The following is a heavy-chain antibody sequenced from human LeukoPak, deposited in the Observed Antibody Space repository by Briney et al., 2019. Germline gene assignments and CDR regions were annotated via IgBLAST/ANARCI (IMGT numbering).Heavy chain of an antibody. CDR2: IVVGSGNT. D-gene: IGHD3-10*01. CDR3: ARGIRYDSGTYYQDY. V-gene: IGHV1-58*01. CDR1: GFTFTSSA. Sequence: ASVKVSCKASGFTFTSSAVQWMRQARGQRLEWIGWIVVGSGNTNYAQKFQERVTITRDMSTSTAYMELSSLRSEDTAVYYCARGIRYDSGTYYQDYWGQGTLITVSS. J-gene: IGHJ4*02.